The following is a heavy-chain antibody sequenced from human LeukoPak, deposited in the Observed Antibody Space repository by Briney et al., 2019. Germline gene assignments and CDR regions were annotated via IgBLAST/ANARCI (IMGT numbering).Heavy chain of an antibody. CDR1: GFTFSSYE. D-gene: IGHD6-19*01. J-gene: IGHJ4*02. Sequence: GGSLRLSCAASGFTFSSYEMNWVRQAPGKGLEWVSYISSSGSTIYYADSVKGRFTISRDNAKNSLYLQMNSLRAEDTAVYYCANHESSGWFDYWGQGTLVTVSS. CDR2: ISSSGSTI. V-gene: IGHV3-48*03. CDR3: ANHESSGWFDY.